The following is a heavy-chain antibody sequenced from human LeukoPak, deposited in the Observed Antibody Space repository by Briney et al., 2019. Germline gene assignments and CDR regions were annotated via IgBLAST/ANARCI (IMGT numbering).Heavy chain of an antibody. J-gene: IGHJ3*02. D-gene: IGHD6-13*01. CDR1: GYSISSGYY. CDR3: ARATRIAAAGDDAFDI. V-gene: IGHV4-38-2*02. Sequence: PSETLSLTCTVSGYSISSGYYWGWIRQPPGKGLEWIANIYHSGNTYYNPSLKSRVTISIDTSKNQFSLKLSSVTAADTAVYYCARATRIAAAGDDAFDIWGQGTMVTVSS. CDR2: IYHSGNT.